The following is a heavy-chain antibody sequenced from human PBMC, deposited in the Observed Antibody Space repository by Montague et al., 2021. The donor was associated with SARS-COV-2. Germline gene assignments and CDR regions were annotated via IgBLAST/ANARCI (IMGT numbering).Heavy chain of an antibody. D-gene: IGHD2-8*01. Sequence: SETLSLTCAVYGGSFSGYYWSWIRQPPGKGLEWIGEINHGGSTNXNPSLKSRVTISVDTSKNQFSLKLSSVTAADTAVYYCARANGYYFDYWGQGTLVTVSS. CDR3: ARANGYYFDY. CDR1: GGSFSGYY. V-gene: IGHV4-34*01. J-gene: IGHJ4*02. CDR2: INHGGST.